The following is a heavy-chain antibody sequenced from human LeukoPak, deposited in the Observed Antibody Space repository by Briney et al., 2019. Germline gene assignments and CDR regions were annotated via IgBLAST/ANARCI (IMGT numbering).Heavy chain of an antibody. Sequence: ASVMVSCKASGGTFSSYAISWVRQAPGQGLEWMGGIIPIFGTANYAQKFQGRVTITTDESTSTAYMELSSLRSEDTAVYYCARSTMMGAFDIWGQGTMVTVSS. CDR3: ARSTMMGAFDI. CDR2: IIPIFGTA. CDR1: GGTFSSYA. D-gene: IGHD3-22*01. J-gene: IGHJ3*02. V-gene: IGHV1-69*05.